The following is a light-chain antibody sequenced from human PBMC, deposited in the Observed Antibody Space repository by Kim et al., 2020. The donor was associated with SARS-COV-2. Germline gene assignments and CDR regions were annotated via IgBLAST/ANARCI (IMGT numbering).Light chain of an antibody. V-gene: IGLV3-9*01. CDR3: QVWDSSTVV. J-gene: IGLJ2*01. Sequence: SYELTQPLSVSVALGQTARITCGGNNIGSKNVHWYQQKPGQAPVLVIYRESKRPSGIPERFSGSNSGNTATLTISRAQAGDEADYYCQVWDSSTVVFGGGTQLTVL. CDR1: NIGSKN. CDR2: RES.